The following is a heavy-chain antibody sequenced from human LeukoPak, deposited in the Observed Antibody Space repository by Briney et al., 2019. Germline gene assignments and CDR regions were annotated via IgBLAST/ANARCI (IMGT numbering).Heavy chain of an antibody. D-gene: IGHD6-13*01. J-gene: IGHJ5*02. CDR1: GYTFTSYG. Sequence: GASVKVSCKAPGYTFTSYGISWVRQAPGQGLEWMGWISAYNGNTNYAQKLQGRVTMTTDTSTSTAYMELRSLRSDDTAVYYCARDPHIAAAGYNWFDPWGQGTLVTVSS. CDR3: ARDPHIAAAGYNWFDP. CDR2: ISAYNGNT. V-gene: IGHV1-18*04.